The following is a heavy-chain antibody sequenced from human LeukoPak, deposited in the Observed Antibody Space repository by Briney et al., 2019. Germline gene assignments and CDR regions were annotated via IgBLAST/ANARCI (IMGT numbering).Heavy chain of an antibody. CDR2: ISGSGATT. CDR3: AKDLSGSLEALDY. D-gene: IGHD1-26*01. J-gene: IGHJ4*02. CDR1: GFTVSSNY. V-gene: IGHV3-23*01. Sequence: GGSLRLSCAASGFTVSSNYMSRVRQAPGKGLEWVSGISGSGATTFDADSVKGRFTISRDNSKNTLYLQMNSLRAEDTAIYYCAKDLSGSLEALDYWGQGTLVTVSS.